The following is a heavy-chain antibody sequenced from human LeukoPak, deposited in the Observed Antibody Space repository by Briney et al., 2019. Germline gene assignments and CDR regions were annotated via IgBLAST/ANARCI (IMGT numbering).Heavy chain of an antibody. Sequence: SQTLSLTCALSGDSVSSNSAAWNWIRQSPSRGLEWLGRTYYRSKWYDDYAVSVKSRITINPDTSKNQFSLQLNSVTPEDTAVYYCARGWDFFDGSGYSFDYWGQGTLVTVSS. CDR1: GDSVSSNSAA. V-gene: IGHV6-1*01. CDR3: ARGWDFFDGSGYSFDY. J-gene: IGHJ4*02. CDR2: TYYRSKWYD. D-gene: IGHD3-22*01.